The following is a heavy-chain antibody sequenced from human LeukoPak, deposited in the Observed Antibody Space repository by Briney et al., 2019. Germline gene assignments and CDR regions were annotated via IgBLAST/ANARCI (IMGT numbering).Heavy chain of an antibody. CDR2: IYYSGST. D-gene: IGHD1-26*01. CDR3: AGEGELLRPLFDY. V-gene: IGHV4-39*02. Sequence: SETLSLTCTVSGGSINSSSYYWGWIRQPPGKGLGWIGSIYYSGSTYYNPSLKSRVTISVDTSKNHFSLKLSSVTAADTAVYYCAGEGELLRPLFDYWGQGTLVTVSS. CDR1: GGSINSSSYY. J-gene: IGHJ4*02.